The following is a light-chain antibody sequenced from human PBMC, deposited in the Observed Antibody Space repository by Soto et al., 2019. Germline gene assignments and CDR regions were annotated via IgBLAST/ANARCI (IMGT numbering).Light chain of an antibody. J-gene: IGKJ1*01. CDR1: QSVSSN. CDR3: QQYNNRGGGGGWT. Sequence: EIVMTQSPATLSVSPGERATLSCRASQSVSSNLAWYQQKPGQAPRLLIYGASIRATGIPARFSGSGSGTEFTLTISSLQSEDFAVYYCQQYNNRGGGGGWTFGQGTKVEIK. V-gene: IGKV3-15*01. CDR2: GAS.